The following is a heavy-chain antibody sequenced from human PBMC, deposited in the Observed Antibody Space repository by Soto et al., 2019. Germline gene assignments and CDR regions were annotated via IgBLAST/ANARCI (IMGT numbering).Heavy chain of an antibody. Sequence: QVHLVESGGGVGQPGGSLRLSCAASEFSFSSYAMHWIRQAPGKGLEWVAVISFDGNIIHYADSVKGLFIIARDNSKNTLYLQMHSLSGEDTAVYYCARTFDTITYYFDSWGQGTLVTVSS. D-gene: IGHD3-9*01. CDR1: EFSFSSYA. CDR2: ISFDGNII. V-gene: IGHV3-30-3*01. CDR3: ARTFDTITYYFDS. J-gene: IGHJ4*02.